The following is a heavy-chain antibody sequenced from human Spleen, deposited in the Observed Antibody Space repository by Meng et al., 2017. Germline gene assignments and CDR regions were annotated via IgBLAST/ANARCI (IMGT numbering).Heavy chain of an antibody. D-gene: IGHD2-15*01. CDR1: GFTFKSYE. CDR2: ISSSGSGI. V-gene: IGHV3-48*03. CDR3: ARDSGGYCSGGSCYSTRRGFYGMDV. Sequence: GESLKISCAASGFTFKSYEMNWVRQAPGKGLEWVSSISSSGSGIHYADSVKGRFTISRDNAKNSLYLQMNSLRAEDTAVYYCARDSGGYCSGGSCYSTRRGFYGMDVWGQGTTVTVSS. J-gene: IGHJ6*02.